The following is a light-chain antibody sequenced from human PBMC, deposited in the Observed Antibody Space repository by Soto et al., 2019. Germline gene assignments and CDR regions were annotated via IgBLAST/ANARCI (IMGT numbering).Light chain of an antibody. Sequence: DIVVTQSPLSLPVTPGEPASISCRSGQSLLHSNGYNYLDWYLQRPGLSPQLLIYLGSNRASGVPDRFSGSGSGTDFTLKITRVEAEDVVAYYCMQSLQSPWTFGQGTKVEI. CDR1: QSLLHSNGYNY. V-gene: IGKV2-28*01. CDR3: MQSLQSPWT. CDR2: LGS. J-gene: IGKJ1*01.